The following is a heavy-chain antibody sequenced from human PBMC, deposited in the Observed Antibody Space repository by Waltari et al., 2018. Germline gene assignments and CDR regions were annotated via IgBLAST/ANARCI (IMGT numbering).Heavy chain of an antibody. CDR3: ARDLGYSSSWGY. CDR2: IYSSGTT. J-gene: IGHJ4*02. Sequence: EVQLVESGGGLIQHGGSLRRSCEASGFPVSSSYMSWVRQAPGKGLEWVSLIYSSGTTYYIDSVKGRFTISRDISKNTLYLQMNSLRAEDTAVYYCARDLGYSSSWGYWGQGTLVTVSS. D-gene: IGHD6-13*01. V-gene: IGHV3-53*01. CDR1: GFPVSSSY.